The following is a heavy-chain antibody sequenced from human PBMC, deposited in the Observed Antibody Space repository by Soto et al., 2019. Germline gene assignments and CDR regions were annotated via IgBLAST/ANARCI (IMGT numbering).Heavy chain of an antibody. CDR2: INPNSGDT. J-gene: IGHJ4*01. CDR1: VFSVDTTYC. Sequence: ASVKVSCKASVFSVDTTYCIHWVRRAPGQGLEWMGSINPNSGDTNYAQNFQGRVTMTRDTSISTAYMEVSSLTSDDTAVYYCGSPRSGPSPDLGHWGHGTVVTVSS. V-gene: IGHV1-2*02. D-gene: IGHD2-15*01. CDR3: GSPRSGPSPDLGH.